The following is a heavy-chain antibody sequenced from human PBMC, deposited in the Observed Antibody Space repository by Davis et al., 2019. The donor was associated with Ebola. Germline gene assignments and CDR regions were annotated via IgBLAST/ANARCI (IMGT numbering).Heavy chain of an antibody. CDR1: GGSVSSGSYY. J-gene: IGHJ4*02. CDR2: IYYSGST. Sequence: SETLSLTCTVSGGSVSSGSYYLSWIRQPPGKGLEWIGYIYYSGSTYYNPSLKSRVTISVDTSKNQFSLKLSSVTAADTAVYYCARGEYRSSSLNFDYWGQGTLVTVSS. CDR3: ARGEYRSSSLNFDY. D-gene: IGHD6-6*01. V-gene: IGHV4-31*03.